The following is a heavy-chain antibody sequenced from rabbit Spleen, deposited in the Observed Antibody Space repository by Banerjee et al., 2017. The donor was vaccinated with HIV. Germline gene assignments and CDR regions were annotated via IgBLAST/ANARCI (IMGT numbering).Heavy chain of an antibody. V-gene: IGHV1S45*01. CDR1: GIDFSRDGD. CDR2: IYARGGNT. J-gene: IGHJ3*01. D-gene: IGHD2-1*01. Sequence: QEQLEESGGDLVKPGGTLTLTCKASGIDFSRDGDMCWVRQAPGKGLEWIACIYARGGNTYYASWAKGRFTISKASSTTVTLHMTSLTVADTATYFCARDPNGGAALSRLDLWGPGTLVTVS. CDR3: ARDPNGGAALSRLDL.